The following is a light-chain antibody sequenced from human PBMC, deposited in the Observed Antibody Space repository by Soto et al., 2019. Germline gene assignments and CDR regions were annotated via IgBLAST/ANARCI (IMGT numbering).Light chain of an antibody. CDR2: GAS. CDR3: QQRSNWRGT. CDR1: QSVSSN. V-gene: IGKV3-15*01. Sequence: EIVMTQSPATLSVSLGERATLSCRASQSVSSNLAWYQLKPGQAPRLLIYGASTRATGIPARFSGSGSGTEFTLTISSLQSEDFAVYYCQQRSNWRGTFGQGTKVDIK. J-gene: IGKJ1*01.